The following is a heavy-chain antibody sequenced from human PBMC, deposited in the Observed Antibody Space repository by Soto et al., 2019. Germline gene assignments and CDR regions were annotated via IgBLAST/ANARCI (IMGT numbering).Heavy chain of an antibody. CDR2: INSDGSST. J-gene: IGHJ6*02. Sequence: PGGFLRLSCAASGFTFSSYWMHWVRQAPGKGLVWVSRINSDGSSTYYADSVKGRFTISRDNSKSTLYLQMNSLRAEDTALYYCAKGRSYYYYYGVDVWGQGTTVTVSS. CDR3: AKGRSYYYYYGVDV. CDR1: GFTFSSYW. V-gene: IGHV3-74*01.